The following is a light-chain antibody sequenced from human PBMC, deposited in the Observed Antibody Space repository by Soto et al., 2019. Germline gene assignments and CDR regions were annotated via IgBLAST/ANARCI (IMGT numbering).Light chain of an antibody. Sequence: QSALTQPRSVSGSPGQSVTISCTGARIDFGGYDSVSWYQQQPAKAPRLLIYEVNKRPSGVPDRFSGSKSGNTASLTISGLLAEDEGEFYCCSYAGMYTWVFGGGTKLTVL. CDR3: CSYAGMYTWV. J-gene: IGLJ3*02. CDR1: RIDFGGYDS. CDR2: EVN. V-gene: IGLV2-11*01.